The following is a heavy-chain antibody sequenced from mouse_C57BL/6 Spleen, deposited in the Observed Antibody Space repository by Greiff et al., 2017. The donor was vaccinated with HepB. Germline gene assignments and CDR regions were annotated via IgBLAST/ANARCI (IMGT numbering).Heavy chain of an antibody. CDR3: ARGGNLAWFAY. J-gene: IGHJ3*01. Sequence: EVQLVESGGGLVKPGGSLKLSCAASGFTFSDYGMHWVRQAPEKGLEWVAYISSGSSTIYYAGTVKGRFTISRDNAKNTLFLQMTSLRSEDTAMYYCARGGNLAWFAYWGQGTLVTVSA. CDR1: GFTFSDYG. D-gene: IGHD1-1*02. V-gene: IGHV5-17*01. CDR2: ISSGSSTI.